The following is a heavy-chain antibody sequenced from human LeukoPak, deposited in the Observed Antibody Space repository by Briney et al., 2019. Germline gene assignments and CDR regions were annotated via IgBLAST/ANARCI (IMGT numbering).Heavy chain of an antibody. CDR1: GFTFSSYE. J-gene: IGHJ3*02. CDR3: ARSRRDGDYLFNAFDI. D-gene: IGHD4-17*01. CDR2: ISSSGSTI. Sequence: GGSLRLSCAASGFTFSSYEMNWVRQAPGKGLEWVSYISSSGSTIYYADSVKGRFTISRDNARNSLYLQLNSLRAEDTAVYYCARSRRDGDYLFNAFDIWGQGTMVTVSS. V-gene: IGHV3-48*03.